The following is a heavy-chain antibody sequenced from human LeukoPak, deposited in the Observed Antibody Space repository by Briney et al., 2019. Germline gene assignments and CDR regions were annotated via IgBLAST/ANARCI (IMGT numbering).Heavy chain of an antibody. CDR3: AKSLFTSATGTGRAFHI. Sequence: GGSLKLSCAASGFTFSGSAMHWVRQASGKGLEWVGRIRSKANSYATAYAASVKGRFTISRDDSKNTAYLQMTSLRAEDTAEYYCAKSLFTSATGTGRAFHIWGQGTMVTVSS. V-gene: IGHV3-73*01. J-gene: IGHJ3*02. CDR2: IRSKANSYAT. D-gene: IGHD1-1*01. CDR1: GFTFSGSA.